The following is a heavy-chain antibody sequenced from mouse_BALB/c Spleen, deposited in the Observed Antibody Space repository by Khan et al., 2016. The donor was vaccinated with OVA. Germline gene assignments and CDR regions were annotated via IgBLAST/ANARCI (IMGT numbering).Heavy chain of an antibody. CDR2: ISDGGVYT. D-gene: IGHD2-13*01. CDR1: GFTFSDYY. J-gene: IGHJ3*01. Sequence: EVELVESGGGIVKPGGSLKLSCAASGFTFSDYYMYWVRQTPEKRLEWVATISDGGVYTYYPDSVKGRFTISRVDAKNNLYLQVNSLKSEDSAMXYCARGYYGDPFSYWGQGTLVTVSA. CDR3: ARGYYGDPFSY. V-gene: IGHV5-4*02.